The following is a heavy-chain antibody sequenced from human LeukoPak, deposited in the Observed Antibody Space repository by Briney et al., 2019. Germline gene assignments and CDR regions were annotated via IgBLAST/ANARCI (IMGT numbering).Heavy chain of an antibody. J-gene: IGHJ4*02. V-gene: IGHV3-66*01. D-gene: IGHD4-17*01. CDR3: ARGKTPAVTTPFDY. CDR2: IYSGGSS. Sequence: GGSLRLSCAASGFTVSSNYMSWVRQAPGQGLEWVSVIYSGGSSYYADSVKGRFTISRDNSKNTVYLQMNSLRAEDTAVYYCARGKTPAVTTPFDYWGQGTLVTVSS. CDR1: GFTVSSNY.